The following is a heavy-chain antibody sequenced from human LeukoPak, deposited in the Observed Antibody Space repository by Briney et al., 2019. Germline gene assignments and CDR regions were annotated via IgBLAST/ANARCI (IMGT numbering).Heavy chain of an antibody. CDR1: GGSISSYY. CDR3: ARGKDYYGSGSYYVT. CDR2: IYYSGST. D-gene: IGHD3-10*01. J-gene: IGHJ5*02. V-gene: IGHV4-59*01. Sequence: SETLSLTCTVSGGSISSYYWSWIRQPPGKGLEWIGYIYYSGSTNYNPSLKSRVTISVDTSKNQFSLKLSFVTAADTAVYYCARGKDYYGSGSYYVTWGQGTLVTVSS.